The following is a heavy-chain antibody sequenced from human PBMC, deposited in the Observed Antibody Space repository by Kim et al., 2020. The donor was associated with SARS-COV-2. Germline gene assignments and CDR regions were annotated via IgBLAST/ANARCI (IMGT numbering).Heavy chain of an antibody. CDR2: ISYDGSNK. V-gene: IGHV3-30*04. J-gene: IGHJ6*01. CDR3: ARDYYYGSGHRLYYYYYG. D-gene: IGHD3-10*01. CDR1: GFTFSSYA. Sequence: GGSLRLSCAASGFTFSSYAMHWVRQAPGKGLEWVAVISYDGSNKYYADSVKGRFTISRDNSKNTLYLQMNSLRAEDTAVYYCARDYYYGSGHRLYYYYYG.